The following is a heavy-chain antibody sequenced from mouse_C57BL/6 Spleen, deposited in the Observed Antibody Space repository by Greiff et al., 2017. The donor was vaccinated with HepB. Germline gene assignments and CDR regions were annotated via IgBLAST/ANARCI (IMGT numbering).Heavy chain of an antibody. CDR1: GYTFTSYW. Sequence: QVQLQQSGAELVKPGASVKMSCKASGYTFTSYWITWVKQRPGQGLEWIGDIYPGSGSTNYNEKFKSKATLTVDTSSSTAYMQLSSLTSEDSAVYYCAREKADGYYAMDYWGQGTSVTVSS. CDR3: AREKADGYYAMDY. V-gene: IGHV1-55*01. J-gene: IGHJ4*01. CDR2: IYPGSGST. D-gene: IGHD2-3*01.